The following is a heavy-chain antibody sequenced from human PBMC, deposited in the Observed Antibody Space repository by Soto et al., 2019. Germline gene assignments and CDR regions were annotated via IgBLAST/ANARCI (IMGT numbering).Heavy chain of an antibody. V-gene: IGHV3-9*01. Sequence: EVQLVESGGGLVQPGRSLRLSCAASGFTFDDHAMHWVRQVPGKGLEWVSAISWNSANIGYADSGKGRFTISRDNAKSSLCLQMNSLRPEDTALYYCASAFLGGAHPFYHNMDVWGQGTTVTVSS. CDR1: GFTFDDHA. D-gene: IGHD1-26*01. CDR2: ISWNSANI. J-gene: IGHJ6*02. CDR3: ASAFLGGAHPFYHNMDV.